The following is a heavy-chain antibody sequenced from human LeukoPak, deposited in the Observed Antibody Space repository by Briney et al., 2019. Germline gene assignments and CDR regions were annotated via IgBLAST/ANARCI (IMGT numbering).Heavy chain of an antibody. Sequence: PSETLSLTCAASGGSLTNYYWSWIRQPPGKGLEWIGEINHSGSTNNNPSLKSRITISVDTSKNQFSLKLRSVTAADSAVYYCARGLYTGYPTDWGQGTLVTVSS. CDR1: GGSLTNYY. V-gene: IGHV4-34*01. D-gene: IGHD5-12*01. CDR2: INHSGST. J-gene: IGHJ4*02. CDR3: ARGLYTGYPTD.